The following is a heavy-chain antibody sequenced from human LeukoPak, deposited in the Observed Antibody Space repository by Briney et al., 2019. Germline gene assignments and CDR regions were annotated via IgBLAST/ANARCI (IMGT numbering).Heavy chain of an antibody. CDR3: ARADCSSSTCYLRRSWFDP. Sequence: GGSLRLSCAASGFTLSNYDMNWVRQAPGKGLEWVSSISTSSRYIYYKDSVRGRFTISRDDAKNSLYLEMNSLRAEDTAVYYCARADCSSSTCYLRRSWFDPWGQGTLATVSS. V-gene: IGHV3-21*01. CDR2: ISTSSRYI. D-gene: IGHD2-2*01. J-gene: IGHJ5*02. CDR1: GFTLSNYD.